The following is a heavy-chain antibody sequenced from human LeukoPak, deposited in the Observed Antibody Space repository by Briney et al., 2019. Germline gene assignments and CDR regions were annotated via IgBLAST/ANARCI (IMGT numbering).Heavy chain of an antibody. V-gene: IGHV4-34*01. D-gene: IGHD3-10*01. CDR1: GGSFSGYY. Sequence: PSETLSLTCAVYGGSFSGYYWSWIRQPPGKGLEWIGEINHSGSTNYNPSLKSRVTISVDTSKNQFSLKLSSVTAADTAVYYCARGRIGRYGSGSYLPASTSSWYYFDYWGQGTLVTVSS. CDR2: INHSGST. CDR3: ARGRIGRYGSGSYLPASTSSWYYFDY. J-gene: IGHJ4*02.